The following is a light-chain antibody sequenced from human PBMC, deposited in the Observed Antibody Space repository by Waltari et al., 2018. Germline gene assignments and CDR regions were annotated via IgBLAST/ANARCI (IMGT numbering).Light chain of an antibody. J-gene: IGLJ2*01. CDR3: LSRDTSSTRL. CDR1: SLRRYY. Sequence: SSELTQDPAVSVSLGQPVRITCHGDSLRRYYASWYQQRPGQAPRLVLYGQDNRPSGIPDRFSGSTSGNTASLTITGAQAEDEADYYCLSRDTSSTRLFGGGTRLTV. CDR2: GQD. V-gene: IGLV3-19*01.